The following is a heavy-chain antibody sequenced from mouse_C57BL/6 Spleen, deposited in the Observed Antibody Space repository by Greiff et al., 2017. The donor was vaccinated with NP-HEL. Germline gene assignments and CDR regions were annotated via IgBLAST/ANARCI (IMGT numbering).Heavy chain of an antibody. V-gene: IGHV1-55*01. J-gene: IGHJ2*01. Sequence: QVQLQQPGAELVKPGASVKMSCKASGYTFTSYWITWVKQRPGQGLEWIGDIYPGSGSTNYNEKFKSKATLTVDTSSSTAYMQLSSLTSEDSAVYYCARINRVYDGYLRFDYWGQGTTLTVSS. D-gene: IGHD2-3*01. CDR3: ARINRVYDGYLRFDY. CDR2: IYPGSGST. CDR1: GYTFTSYW.